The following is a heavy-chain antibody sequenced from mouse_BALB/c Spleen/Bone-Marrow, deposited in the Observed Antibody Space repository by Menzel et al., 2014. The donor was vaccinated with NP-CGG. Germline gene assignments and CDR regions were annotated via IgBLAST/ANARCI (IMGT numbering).Heavy chain of an antibody. CDR1: GFTFSNFG. V-gene: IGHV5-17*02. J-gene: IGHJ2*01. Sequence: DVMLVESGAGLVQPGASRKLSCEASGFTFSNFGMHWVRQSPEKGLEWVAFVSTGSTITYYADTLKGRITISRDNPENTLFLQMTSLRSEDTAIYYCARSHFYGNYFDYWGQGTTLTVSS. CDR3: ARSHFYGNYFDY. D-gene: IGHD2-1*01. CDR2: VSTGSTIT.